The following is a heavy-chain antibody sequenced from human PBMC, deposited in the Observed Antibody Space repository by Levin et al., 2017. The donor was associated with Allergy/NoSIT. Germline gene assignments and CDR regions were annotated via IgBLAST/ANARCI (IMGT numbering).Heavy chain of an antibody. CDR1: GFTFSSYW. CDR3: ERVGMATHSFDS. Sequence: SCVASGFTFSSYWMHWVRQAPGKGLVWVSRIKSDGSVTNYADSVKGRVTISRDNAKNTLYLQMNSLSDEDTAVYYCERVGMATHSFDSWGLGTLVVVSS. V-gene: IGHV3-74*01. D-gene: IGHD5-24*01. CDR2: IKSDGSVT. J-gene: IGHJ4*02.